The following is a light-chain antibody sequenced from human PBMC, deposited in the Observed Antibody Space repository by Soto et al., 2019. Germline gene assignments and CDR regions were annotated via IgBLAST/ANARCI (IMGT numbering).Light chain of an antibody. CDR3: QQYYGTPYT. Sequence: DIVMTQSPDSLAVSLGERATINCKSSQSVLYSSNNKNYLAWYQQRPGHPPKLLIYWASIRESGVPDRFSGSGSGTDFTLTISSLQAEDVAVYYCQQYYGTPYTFGQGTKLEIK. CDR1: QSVLYSSNNKNY. J-gene: IGKJ2*01. V-gene: IGKV4-1*01. CDR2: WAS.